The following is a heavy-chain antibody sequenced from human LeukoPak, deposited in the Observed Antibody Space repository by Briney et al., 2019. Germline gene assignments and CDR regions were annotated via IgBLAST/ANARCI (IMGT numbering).Heavy chain of an antibody. CDR2: IYNSESI. CDR3: ARDRSSSYTRDWFDP. D-gene: IGHD6-13*01. CDR1: GGSINGYY. V-gene: IGHV4-4*07. Sequence: PSETLSLTCTVSGGSINGYYWSWIRQPAGKGLEWIGRIYNSESINYNPSLKSRVTMSIDTSKSQSSLKLNSVTAADTAVYYCARDRSSSYTRDWFDPWGQGALVTVSS. J-gene: IGHJ5*02.